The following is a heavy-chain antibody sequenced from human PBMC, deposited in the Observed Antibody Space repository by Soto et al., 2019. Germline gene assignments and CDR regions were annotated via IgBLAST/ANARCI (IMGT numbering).Heavy chain of an antibody. Sequence: ASVKVSCKASGYTFTSYGISWVRQAPGQGLEWMGWISAYNGNTNYAQKLQGRVTMTTDTSTSTAYMELRSLRSDDTAVYYCARDSISSWHDYVFNNHYYHYGMDFWGPGITVTVFS. V-gene: IGHV1-18*01. D-gene: IGHD6-13*01. CDR2: ISAYNGNT. CDR3: ARDSISSWHDYVFNNHYYHYGMDF. CDR1: GYTFTSYG. J-gene: IGHJ6*02.